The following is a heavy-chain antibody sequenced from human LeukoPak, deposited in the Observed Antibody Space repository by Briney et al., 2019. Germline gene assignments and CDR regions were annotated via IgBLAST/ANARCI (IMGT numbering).Heavy chain of an antibody. Sequence: GASVTVSCTASGYTFTSYGLSWVRQAPGQGLEWMGWISAYNGNTNYAQNLQGRVTMTTDTSTSTAYMELRSLRSDDTAVYYCARAGRSGYGNYYFDYWGQGTLVTVSS. J-gene: IGHJ4*02. CDR2: ISAYNGNT. V-gene: IGHV1-18*01. D-gene: IGHD5-12*01. CDR3: ARAGRSGYGNYYFDY. CDR1: GYTFTSYG.